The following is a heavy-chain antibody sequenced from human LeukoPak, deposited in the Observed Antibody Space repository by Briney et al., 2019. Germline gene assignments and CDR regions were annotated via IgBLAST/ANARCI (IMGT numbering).Heavy chain of an antibody. V-gene: IGHV3-23*01. CDR1: EFTFSTYA. CDR3: ARKRPNYFDY. CDR2: ISSGGGDT. J-gene: IGHJ4*02. Sequence: GGSLRLSCAASEFTFSTYAMTWVRQAPGKGLEWVSAISSGGGDTYYADSVKGRFTISRDNAENSLYLQMNSLRAEVTALYYCARKRPNYFDYWGQGTLVTVSS.